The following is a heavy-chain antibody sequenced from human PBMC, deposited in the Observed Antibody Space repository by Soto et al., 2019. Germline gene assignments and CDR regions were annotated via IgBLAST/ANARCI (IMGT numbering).Heavy chain of an antibody. D-gene: IGHD1-26*01. CDR1: GYTFTSYG. J-gene: IGHJ3*02. CDR2: ISAYNGNT. Sequence: ASVKVSCKASGYTFTSYGISWVRQAPGQGLEWMGWISAYNGNTNYPQKLQGRVTMTTDTSTSTAYMELRSLRSDDTAVYYCARGVSYYEDVIHGAFDSWGQGTMVTVSS. V-gene: IGHV1-18*01. CDR3: ARGVSYYEDVIHGAFDS.